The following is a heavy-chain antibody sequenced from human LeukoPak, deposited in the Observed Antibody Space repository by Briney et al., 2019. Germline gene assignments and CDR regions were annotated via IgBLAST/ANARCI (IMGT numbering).Heavy chain of an antibody. Sequence: PGGSLRLSCAASGFTFSSYAMSWVRQAPGKGLEWIGRIKSKTDGETTNYAEPVRGRFTISRDDSKSAVYLQMNSLKIEDTAVYYCTTDLGTYYHGSQRLIPIDYWGQGTLVTVSS. CDR2: IKSKTDGETT. CDR3: TTDLGTYYHGSQRLIPIDY. J-gene: IGHJ4*02. V-gene: IGHV3-15*01. CDR1: GFTFSSYA. D-gene: IGHD3-10*01.